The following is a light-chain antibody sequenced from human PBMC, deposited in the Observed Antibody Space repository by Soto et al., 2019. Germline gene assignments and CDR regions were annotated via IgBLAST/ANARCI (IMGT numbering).Light chain of an antibody. J-gene: IGKJ1*01. CDR3: QQYSSYWT. CDR2: DAS. Sequence: GDRVTITCRASQSISSWLAWYQQKPGKAPKFLIYDASNLESGVQSRFSGSGSGTEFTLTIRSLQPDDFATYYCQQYSSYWTCGQGTKVDIK. CDR1: QSISSW. V-gene: IGKV1-5*01.